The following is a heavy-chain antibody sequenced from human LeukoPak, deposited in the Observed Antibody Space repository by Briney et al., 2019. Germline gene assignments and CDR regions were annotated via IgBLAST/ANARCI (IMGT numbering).Heavy chain of an antibody. CDR2: IKQDGTEK. CDR1: GFSFTTYW. CDR3: AKLAKYFYGSETYYFFEH. J-gene: IGHJ4*02. D-gene: IGHD3-10*01. V-gene: IGHV3-7*01. Sequence: GESLRLSCAASGFSFTTYWMSWVRQAPGKGLEWVANIKQDGTEKYYVDSVKGRFTISRENAENSLYLQMNSLRVEDTAVYYCAKLAKYFYGSETYYFFEHWGQGTPVTASS.